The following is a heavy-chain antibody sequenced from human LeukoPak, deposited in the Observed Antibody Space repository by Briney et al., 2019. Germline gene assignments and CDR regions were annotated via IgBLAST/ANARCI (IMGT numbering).Heavy chain of an antibody. Sequence: TASETLPLTCAVYGGSFSGYYWSWIRQPPGKGLEWIGEINHSGSTNYNPSLKSRVTISVDTSKNQFSLKLSSVTAADTAVYYCARGGVLLWFGSPQGWFDPWGQGTLVTVSS. CDR2: INHSGST. J-gene: IGHJ5*02. CDR3: ARGGVLLWFGSPQGWFDP. V-gene: IGHV4-34*01. CDR1: GGSFSGYY. D-gene: IGHD3-10*01.